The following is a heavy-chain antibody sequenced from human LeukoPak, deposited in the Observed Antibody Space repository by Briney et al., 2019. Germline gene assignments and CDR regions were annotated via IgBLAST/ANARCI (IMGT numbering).Heavy chain of an antibody. CDR2: ISSSSSYI. CDR1: GFTFSSYS. D-gene: IGHD3-22*01. J-gene: IGHJ4*02. CDR3: AKSRYYDSSGYCLDY. V-gene: IGHV3-21*01. Sequence: GGSLRLSCAASGFTFSSYSMNWVRQAPGKGLEWVSSISSSSSYIYYADSVKGRFTISRDNAKNSLYLQMNSLRAEDTAVYYCAKSRYYDSSGYCLDYWGQGTLVTVSS.